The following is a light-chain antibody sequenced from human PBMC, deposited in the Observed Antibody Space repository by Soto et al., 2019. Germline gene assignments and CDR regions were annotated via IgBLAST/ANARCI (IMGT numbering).Light chain of an antibody. CDR2: WAS. Sequence: DIVMTQSPDSLAVSLGERATINCKSSQSVLHSSNNKNYLVWYQQKPGQPPKLLIYWASTRESGVPDRFSGSGSGTDFTLTISSLQAEDVAVYYCLQYYSSPQTFGQGTKVEIK. V-gene: IGKV4-1*01. CDR3: LQYYSSPQT. J-gene: IGKJ1*01. CDR1: QSVLHSSNNKNY.